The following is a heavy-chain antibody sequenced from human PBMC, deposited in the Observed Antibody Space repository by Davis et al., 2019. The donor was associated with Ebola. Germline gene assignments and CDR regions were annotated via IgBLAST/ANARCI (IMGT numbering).Heavy chain of an antibody. J-gene: IGHJ3*02. CDR2: IKSKTDGGTT. V-gene: IGHV3-15*01. CDR3: TTDSDDSSGYVGAFDI. CDR1: GFTFSNAW. Sequence: GESLKISCAASGFTFSNAWMSWVRQAPGKGLEWVGRIKSKTDGGTTDYAAPVKGRFTISRDDSKNTLYLQMNSLKTEDTAVYYCTTDSDDSSGYVGAFDIWGQGTMVTVSS. D-gene: IGHD3-22*01.